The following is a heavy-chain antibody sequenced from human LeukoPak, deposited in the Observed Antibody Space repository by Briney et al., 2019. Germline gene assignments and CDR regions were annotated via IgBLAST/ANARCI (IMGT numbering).Heavy chain of an antibody. J-gene: IGHJ4*02. D-gene: IGHD3-22*01. Sequence: GGSLRLSCAASGFTVGSNYMSWVRQAPGKGLEWVSVIYSGGSTYYADSVKGRFTISRDNSKNTLYLQMNSLRAEDTAVYYCARNNYYDKYYFDYWGQGTLVTVSS. CDR2: IYSGGST. V-gene: IGHV3-53*01. CDR1: GFTVGSNY. CDR3: ARNNYYDKYYFDY.